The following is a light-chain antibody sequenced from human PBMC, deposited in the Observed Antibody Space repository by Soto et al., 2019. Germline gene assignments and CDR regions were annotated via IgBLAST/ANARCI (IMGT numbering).Light chain of an antibody. Sequence: AIRMTQSPSSLSASTGDRVIITCRASQGISNYLAWFQQKPGKVPKRLIYAASSLQSGVPSRFSGSGSGADFILTISSLQSEDFATYYCQQSYSTPITFGQGTRLEIK. CDR2: AAS. CDR3: QQSYSTPIT. CDR1: QGISNY. J-gene: IGKJ5*01. V-gene: IGKV1-8*01.